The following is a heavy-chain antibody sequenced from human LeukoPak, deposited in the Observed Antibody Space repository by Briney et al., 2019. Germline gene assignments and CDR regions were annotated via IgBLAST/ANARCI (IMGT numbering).Heavy chain of an antibody. V-gene: IGHV4-34*01. J-gene: IGHJ2*01. CDR1: GGSFSGYY. CDR2: INHSGST. D-gene: IGHD4-17*01. CDR3: ARVTVTTSFDL. Sequence: SETLSLTCAVYGGSFSGYYWSWIRQPPGKGLEWIGEINHSGSTNYNPSLKSRVTISVDTSKNQFSLKLSSVTAADTAVYYCARVTVTTSFDLWGRGTLVTVSS.